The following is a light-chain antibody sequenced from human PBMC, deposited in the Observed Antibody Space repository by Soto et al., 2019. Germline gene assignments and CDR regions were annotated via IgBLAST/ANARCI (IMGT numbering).Light chain of an antibody. CDR3: QLYDSSLSAIDV. J-gene: IGLJ1*01. V-gene: IGLV1-40*01. Sequence: QSVLTQPPSVSGAPGQRVTISCTGSSSNIGAGYDVHWYQQLPGTAPKLLIYGNSNRPSGVPDRFSGSKSGTSASLAVTGLQAEDESDYYCQLYDSSLSAIDVFGTWPKLTV. CDR2: GNS. CDR1: SSNIGAGYD.